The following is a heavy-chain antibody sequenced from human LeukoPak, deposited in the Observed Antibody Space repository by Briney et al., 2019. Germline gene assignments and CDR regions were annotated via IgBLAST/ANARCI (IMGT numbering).Heavy chain of an antibody. V-gene: IGHV3-64*04. Sequence: GGSLRLSCSASGFTFSSYAMHWVRQAPGKGLEYVSAISSNGGSTYYADSVKGRFTISRDNSKNTLYLQMNSLRAEDTAVYYCARGNSITGTTPLDYFDYWGQGTLVTVSS. CDR2: ISSNGGST. D-gene: IGHD1-20*01. CDR3: ARGNSITGTTPLDYFDY. CDR1: GFTFSSYA. J-gene: IGHJ4*02.